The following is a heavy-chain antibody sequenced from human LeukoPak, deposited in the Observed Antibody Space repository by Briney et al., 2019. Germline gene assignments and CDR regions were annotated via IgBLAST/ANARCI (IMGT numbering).Heavy chain of an antibody. J-gene: IGHJ4*02. D-gene: IGHD2-15*01. CDR2: ISTVSTYI. Sequence: PGGSLRLSCAASGFTFSNYNMNWVRLAPGKGLEWVSSISTVSTYIYYADSVKGRFTISRDNSKNTLYLQMNSLRAEDTAVYYCAKEPPNRVVVVAADYWGQGTLVTVSS. V-gene: IGHV3-21*04. CDR3: AKEPPNRVVVVAADY. CDR1: GFTFSNYN.